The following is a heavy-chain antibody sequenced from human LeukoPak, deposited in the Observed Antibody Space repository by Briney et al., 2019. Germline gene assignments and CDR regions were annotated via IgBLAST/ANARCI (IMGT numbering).Heavy chain of an antibody. CDR3: ARDRYYYDSSGYYRYFDY. D-gene: IGHD3-22*01. V-gene: IGHV3-7*03. J-gene: IGHJ4*02. Sequence: GGSLRLSCAASGFTFSSYWMSWVRQAPGKGLEWVANIKQDGSEKYYVDSVEGRFTISRDNAKNSLYLQMNSLRAEDTAVYYCARDRYYYDSSGYYRYFDYWGQGTLVTVSS. CDR2: IKQDGSEK. CDR1: GFTFSSYW.